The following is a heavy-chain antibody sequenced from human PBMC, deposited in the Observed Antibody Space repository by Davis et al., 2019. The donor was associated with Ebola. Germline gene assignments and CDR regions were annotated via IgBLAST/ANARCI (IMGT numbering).Heavy chain of an antibody. D-gene: IGHD3-22*01. CDR3: ARGRSITMIVVVITDDAFDI. J-gene: IGHJ3*02. CDR1: GYTFTSYY. V-gene: IGHV1-46*01. Sequence: ASVKVSCKASGYTFTSYYMHWVRQAPGQGLEWMGIINPSGGSTSYAQKFQGRVTMTRDTSTSTVYMELSSLRSEDTAVYYCARGRSITMIVVVITDDAFDIWGQGTMVTVSS. CDR2: INPSGGST.